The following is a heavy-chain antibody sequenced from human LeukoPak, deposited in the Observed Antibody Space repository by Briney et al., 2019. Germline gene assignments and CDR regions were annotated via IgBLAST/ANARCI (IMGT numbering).Heavy chain of an antibody. V-gene: IGHV3-48*01. Sequence: PGGSLRLSCAASGFTFSSYSMNWVRQAPGRGLEWVSYISSSSSTIYYADSVKGRFTISRDNAKNSLYLQMNSLRAEDTAVYYCARVSLCGMDVWGQGTTVTVSS. J-gene: IGHJ6*02. CDR3: ARVSLCGMDV. CDR1: GFTFSSYS. CDR2: ISSSSSTI. D-gene: IGHD3-16*01.